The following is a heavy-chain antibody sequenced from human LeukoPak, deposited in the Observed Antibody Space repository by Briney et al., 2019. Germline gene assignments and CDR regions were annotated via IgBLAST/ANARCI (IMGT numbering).Heavy chain of an antibody. Sequence: PGGSLRLSCAASGFTFSSYEMNWVRQAPGKGLEWVSHISPSGSSVFYVDSVKGRFSISRDNAKNSLYLQMNSLRAEDTAVYYCARGAFLSIPAASHYWGQGTLVTVSS. V-gene: IGHV3-48*03. D-gene: IGHD6-13*01. CDR1: GFTFSSYE. CDR3: ARGAFLSIPAASHY. J-gene: IGHJ4*02. CDR2: ISPSGSSV.